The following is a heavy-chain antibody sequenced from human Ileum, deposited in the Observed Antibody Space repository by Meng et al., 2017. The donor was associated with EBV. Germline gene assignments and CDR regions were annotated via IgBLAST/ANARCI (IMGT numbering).Heavy chain of an antibody. V-gene: IGHV4-59*08. CDR3: VRGGWSLDY. D-gene: IGHD2-15*01. J-gene: IGHJ4*02. Sequence: QVHLKESGPGLVKPSETLSLTCTVSGGSISSYYWSWIRQPPGKGLEWIGYIYYSGSTNYNPSLKSRVTISVDTSKNQFSLNLSSVTAADTAVYYCVRGGWSLDYWGQGTLVTVSS. CDR2: IYYSGST. CDR1: GGSISSYY.